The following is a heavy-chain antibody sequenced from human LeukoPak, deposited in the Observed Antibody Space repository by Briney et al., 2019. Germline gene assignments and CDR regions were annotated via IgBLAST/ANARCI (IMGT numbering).Heavy chain of an antibody. V-gene: IGHV4-4*02. CDR1: GGSISSSSW. Sequence: SETLSLTCAVSGGSISSSSWWSWVRQPPGKGLEWIGEIYHSGSTNYNPSLKSRVTISVDKSKNQFSLKLSAVTAADTAVYYCARQQLSQLYYFDYWGQGTLVTVSP. J-gene: IGHJ4*02. D-gene: IGHD6-13*01. CDR2: IYHSGST. CDR3: ARQQLSQLYYFDY.